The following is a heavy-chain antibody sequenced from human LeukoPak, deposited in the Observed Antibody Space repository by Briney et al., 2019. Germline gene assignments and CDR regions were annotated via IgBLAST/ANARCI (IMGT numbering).Heavy chain of an antibody. CDR1: GGSFTSSSYY. J-gene: IGHJ4*02. Sequence: SETLSLTCIVSGGSFTSSSYYWGWIRQPPGKGLEWIGSIYYSGSTYYNPSLKSRVTISVDTSKNQFSLKLSSVTAADTAVYYCASGYYFDYWGQGTLVTVSS. CDR3: ASGYYFDY. CDR2: IYYSGST. V-gene: IGHV4-39*07.